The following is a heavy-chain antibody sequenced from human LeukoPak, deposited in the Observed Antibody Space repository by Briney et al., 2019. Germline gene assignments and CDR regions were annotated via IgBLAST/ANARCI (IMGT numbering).Heavy chain of an antibody. D-gene: IGHD1-26*01. CDR3: ARVAGRELLPVDY. V-gene: IGHV7-4-1*02. J-gene: IGHJ4*02. CDR2: INTNTGNP. Sequence: ASVKVSCKASGYTFTSHFMHWVRQAPGQGLEWMGWINTNTGNPTYAQGFTGRFVFSLDTSVSTAYLQISSLKAEDTAVYYCARVAGRELLPVDYWGQGTLVTVSS. CDR1: GYTFTSHF.